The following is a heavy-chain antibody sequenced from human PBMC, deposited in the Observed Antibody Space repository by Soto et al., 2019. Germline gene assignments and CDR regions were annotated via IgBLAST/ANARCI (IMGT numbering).Heavy chain of an antibody. CDR2: IYYSGST. CDR3: ARDLHRVTRPNCSSTSCYADYYGMDV. D-gene: IGHD2-2*01. CDR1: GGSISSYY. Sequence: PSETLSLTCTVSGGSISSYYWSWIRQPPGKGLEWIGYIYYSGSTNYNPSLKSRVTISVDTSKNQFSLKLSSVTAADTAVYYCARDLHRVTRPNCSSTSCYADYYGMDVWGQGTTVTVSS. J-gene: IGHJ6*02. V-gene: IGHV4-59*01.